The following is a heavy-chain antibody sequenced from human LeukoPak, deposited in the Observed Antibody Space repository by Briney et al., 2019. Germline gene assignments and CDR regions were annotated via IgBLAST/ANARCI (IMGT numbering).Heavy chain of an antibody. CDR3: ARVPRPQGYYYMDV. Sequence: SETLSLSCAVYGVSFSGYYWSWIRQPPAKGLEWIGEINHSGSTNYNPSLKSRVTISVDTSKNQFSLKLSSVTAADTAVYYCARVPRPQGYYYMDVWGKGTTVTVSS. J-gene: IGHJ6*03. CDR2: INHSGST. V-gene: IGHV4-34*01. CDR1: GVSFSGYY. D-gene: IGHD1-1*01.